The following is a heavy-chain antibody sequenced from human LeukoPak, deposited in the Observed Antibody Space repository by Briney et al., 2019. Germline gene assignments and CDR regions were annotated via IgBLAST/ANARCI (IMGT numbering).Heavy chain of an antibody. CDR3: ATEVGYCSSTSCYEFVY. V-gene: IGHV4-59*08. J-gene: IGHJ4*02. CDR1: GGSISSYY. D-gene: IGHD2-2*01. Sequence: PSETLSLTCTVSGGSISSYYWSWIRQPPGKGLEWIGYIYYSGSTNYNPSLKSRVTISVDTSKNQFSLKLSSVTAADTAVYYCATEVGYCSSTSCYEFVYWGQGTLVTVSS. CDR2: IYYSGST.